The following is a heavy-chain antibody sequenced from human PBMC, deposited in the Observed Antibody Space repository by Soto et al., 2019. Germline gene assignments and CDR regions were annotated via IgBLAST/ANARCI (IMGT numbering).Heavy chain of an antibody. CDR3: ARGFYCSSTSCYAFDI. J-gene: IGHJ3*02. CDR1: GGTFSSYA. CDR2: IIPIFGTA. D-gene: IGHD2-2*01. V-gene: IGHV1-69*13. Sequence: GASVKVSCKASGGTFSSYAISWVRQAPGQGLEWMGGIIPIFGTANYAQKFQGRVTITADESTSTAYMELSSLRSEDTAVYYCARGFYCSSTSCYAFDIWGQGTMVT.